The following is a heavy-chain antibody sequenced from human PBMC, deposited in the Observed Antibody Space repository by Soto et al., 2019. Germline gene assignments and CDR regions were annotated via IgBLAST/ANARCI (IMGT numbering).Heavy chain of an antibody. CDR2: IYHTGIT. Sequence: PSETLSLTCVVSGTSISSSYWWTWVRQSPGKGLEWIGEIYHTGITKYNPSLKTRVTISVDKSSNQFSLKLTSVTAADTAMYYCATLFPRIVVVLSEFPSWGQGSQVTVSS. J-gene: IGHJ5*02. CDR1: GTSISSSYW. V-gene: IGHV4-4*02. D-gene: IGHD2-21*01. CDR3: ATLFPRIVVVLSEFPS.